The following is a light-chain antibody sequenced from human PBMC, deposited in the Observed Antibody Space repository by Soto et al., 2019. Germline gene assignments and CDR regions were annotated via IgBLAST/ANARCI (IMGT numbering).Light chain of an antibody. V-gene: IGKV3-20*01. CDR2: GTS. Sequence: ETVLTQPPGTLSLSPGERATLSCRASQSVSSSSLAWYQQRPGQAPRLVIYGTSSRATGIPDRFSGSGSGTDFTLTISRLEPEDFAVYFCQRYGSSPLITFGQGTRLEI. J-gene: IGKJ5*01. CDR1: QSVSSSS. CDR3: QRYGSSPLIT.